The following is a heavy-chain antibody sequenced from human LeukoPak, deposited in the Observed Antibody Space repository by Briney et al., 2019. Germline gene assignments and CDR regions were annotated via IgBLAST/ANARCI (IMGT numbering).Heavy chain of an antibody. Sequence: PGGSLRLSCAASGFTFSSYAMSWVRQAPGKGLEWVSAISGSGGSTYYADSVKGRFTISRDNSKNTLYLQMNSLRAEDTAVYYCAKDFAVEQPYTPRGYLPEGPPQYWGQGTLVTVSS. J-gene: IGHJ4*02. D-gene: IGHD6-13*01. CDR3: AKDFAVEQPYTPRGYLPEGPPQY. CDR2: ISGSGGST. V-gene: IGHV3-23*01. CDR1: GFTFSSYA.